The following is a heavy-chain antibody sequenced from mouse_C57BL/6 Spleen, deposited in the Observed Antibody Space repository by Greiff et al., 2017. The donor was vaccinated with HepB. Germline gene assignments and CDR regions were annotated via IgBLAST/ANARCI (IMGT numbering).Heavy chain of an antibody. CDR3: ARGGSSGYERFDY. J-gene: IGHJ2*01. CDR2: IDPSDSET. V-gene: IGHV1-52*01. D-gene: IGHD3-2*02. CDR1: GYTFTSYW. Sequence: QVQLKQPGAELVRPGSSVKLSCKASGYTFTSYWMHWVKQRPIQGLEWIGNIDPSDSETHYNQKFKDKATLTVDKSSSTAYMQLSSLTSEDSAVYYCARGGSSGYERFDYWGQGTTLTVSS.